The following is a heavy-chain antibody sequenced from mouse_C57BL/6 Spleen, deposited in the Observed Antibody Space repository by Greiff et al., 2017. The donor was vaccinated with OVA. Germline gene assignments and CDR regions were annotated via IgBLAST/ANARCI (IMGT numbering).Heavy chain of an antibody. CDR1: GFTFSSYT. D-gene: IGHD2-5*01. J-gene: IGHJ1*03. Sequence: EVHLVESGGGLVKPGGSLKLSCAASGFTFSSYTMSWVRQTPEKRLEWVATISGGGGNTYYPDSVKGRFTISRDNAKNTLYLQMSSLRSEDTALYYCARSPYYSNYYWYFDVWGTGTTVTVSS. V-gene: IGHV5-9*01. CDR3: ARSPYYSNYYWYFDV. CDR2: ISGGGGNT.